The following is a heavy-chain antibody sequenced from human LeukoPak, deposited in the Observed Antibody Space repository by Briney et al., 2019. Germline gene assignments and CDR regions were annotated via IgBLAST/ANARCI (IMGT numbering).Heavy chain of an antibody. J-gene: IGHJ4*02. CDR1: GGSFSGYY. CDR2: INHSGST. CDR3: ARVPLYYDSSALDY. Sequence: SETLSLTCAVYGGSFSGYYWSWIRQPPGKGLEWIGEINHSGSTNHNPSLKSRVTISVDTSKNQFSLKLSSVTAADTAVYYCARVPLYYDSSALDYWGQGTLVTVSS. D-gene: IGHD3-22*01. V-gene: IGHV4-34*01.